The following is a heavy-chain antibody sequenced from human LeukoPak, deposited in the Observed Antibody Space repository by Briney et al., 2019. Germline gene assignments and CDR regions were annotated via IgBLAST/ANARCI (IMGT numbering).Heavy chain of an antibody. D-gene: IGHD1-7*01. Sequence: AAESLTLSCSASGFSFSDYGMLWVRQAPGKEMEWVALIRYNGNDKYYEDSVKGRFTISRDNSKNTLYLQMNSLRAEDTAVYYCAKRGDWNSRYSYYYYMDVWGKGTTVTVSS. J-gene: IGHJ6*03. CDR3: AKRGDWNSRYSYYYYMDV. CDR1: GFSFSDYG. V-gene: IGHV3-30*02. CDR2: IRYNGNDK.